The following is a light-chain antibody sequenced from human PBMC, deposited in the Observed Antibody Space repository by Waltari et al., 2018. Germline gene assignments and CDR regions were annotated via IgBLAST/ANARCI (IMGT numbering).Light chain of an antibody. CDR2: GAS. CDR1: QGINSD. Sequence: EIVMTQSPATLSGSPGAGATLSCRASQGINSDLDWYQHKPGQAPRLLIYGASTRAAGVPARFSGSGSGTEFTLTISRLQSEDFGVYYCQQSKIWPAFGQGTKVEIK. CDR3: QQSKIWPA. V-gene: IGKV3-15*01. J-gene: IGKJ1*01.